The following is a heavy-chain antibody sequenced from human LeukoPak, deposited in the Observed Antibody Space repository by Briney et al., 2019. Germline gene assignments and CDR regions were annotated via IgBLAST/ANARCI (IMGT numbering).Heavy chain of an antibody. V-gene: IGHV5-51*01. J-gene: IGHJ4*02. CDR1: GYSFTSYW. CDR2: IYPGDSDT. D-gene: IGHD1-26*01. Sequence: GESLKISCKGSGYSFTSYWIGWLRQMPGKGLEWMGIIYPGDSDTRYSPSFQGQVTISADKSISTAYLQWSSLEASDTAMYYCARGSGSYHTAYMNWGQGTLVTVSS. CDR3: ARGSGSYHTAYMN.